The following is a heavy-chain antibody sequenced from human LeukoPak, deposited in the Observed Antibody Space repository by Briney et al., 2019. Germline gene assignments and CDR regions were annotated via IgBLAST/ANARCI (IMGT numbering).Heavy chain of an antibody. D-gene: IGHD4-11*01. CDR2: ISTDASST. CDR3: TGHHQAYSRTY. J-gene: IGHJ4*02. CDR1: GFTFSSYW. V-gene: IGHV3-74*01. Sequence: GGSLRLSCAGSGFTFSSYWMHWVRQAPGKGLVWVSRISTDASSTTYADSVKGRFTISRDNAEDTLYLQMNSLRAEDTAVYYCTGHHQAYSRTYWGQGTLVTVSS.